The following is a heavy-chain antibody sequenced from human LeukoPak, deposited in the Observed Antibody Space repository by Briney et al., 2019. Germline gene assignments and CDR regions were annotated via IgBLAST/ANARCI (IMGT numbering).Heavy chain of an antibody. CDR3: AKDKAPLYSGYDWDLDF. D-gene: IGHD5-12*01. Sequence: TGGSLRLSCAASGFTFHHCAIHWVRQVPGKGLELVSGISWNSAYIGYADSVKGRFTISRDNAKNSVYLQMNSLRAEDTALYYCAKDKAPLYSGYDWDLDFWGQGTMVTVSS. V-gene: IGHV3-9*01. CDR1: GFTFHHCA. J-gene: IGHJ4*02. CDR2: ISWNSAYI.